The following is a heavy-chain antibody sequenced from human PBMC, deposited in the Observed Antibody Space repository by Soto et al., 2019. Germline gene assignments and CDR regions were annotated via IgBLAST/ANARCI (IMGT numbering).Heavy chain of an antibody. V-gene: IGHV1-8*01. CDR2: MNPNSGNT. CDR3: ARSDYYYRSGYLLPCGY. Sequence: QVQLVQSGAEVKKPGASVKVSCKASGYTFTSYDINWVRQATGQGLEWMGWMNPNSGNTGYAQKFQGRVTMTRNTSMSRDYMELSSLRSEDTAVYHCARSDYYYRSGYLLPCGYWGQGTLVTVSS. J-gene: IGHJ4*02. D-gene: IGHD3-22*01. CDR1: GYTFTSYD.